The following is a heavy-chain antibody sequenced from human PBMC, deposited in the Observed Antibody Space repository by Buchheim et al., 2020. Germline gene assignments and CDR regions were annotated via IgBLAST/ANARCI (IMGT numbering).Heavy chain of an antibody. CDR2: ISSSSSTI. CDR3: ARGGSSWYSWDNWFDP. V-gene: IGHV3-48*01. D-gene: IGHD6-13*01. J-gene: IGHJ5*02. CDR1: GFTFSSYS. Sequence: EVQLVESGGGLVQPGGSLRLSCAASGFTFSSYSMNWVRQAPGKGLEWVSYISSSSSTIYYADSVKGRFTISRDNAKNSLYLQMNSLRAEDTAVYYCARGGSSWYSWDNWFDPWGQGTL.